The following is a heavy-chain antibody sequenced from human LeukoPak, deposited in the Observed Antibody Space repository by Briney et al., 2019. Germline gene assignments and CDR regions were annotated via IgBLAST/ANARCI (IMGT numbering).Heavy chain of an antibody. CDR1: GLPIGDFA. CDR3: ARESGKFDY. CDR2: ISGDGVST. J-gene: IGHJ4*02. V-gene: IGHV3-43*02. Sequence: PGGPLRLSCVASGLPIGDFAMHWVRKAPGKGLEWVSLISGDGVSTFFADSVKGRFSISRDNSKNSLFLEMSSLRTEDTAMYYCARESGKFDYWGQGTLVAVSS.